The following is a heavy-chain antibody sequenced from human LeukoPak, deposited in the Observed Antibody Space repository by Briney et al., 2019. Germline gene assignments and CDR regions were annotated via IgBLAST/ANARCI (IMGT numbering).Heavy chain of an antibody. V-gene: IGHV1-2*02. CDR3: VRDVTRGGI. Sequence: GASVKVSCKPSGYTFSDYYMHWARQAPGQGLEWMGWIEPKSANTRYAPKFQGRVTMTRDTSITTAYLELSSLTSDDTGVYYCVRDVTRGGIWGQGTLVIVSS. D-gene: IGHD3-10*01. CDR2: IEPKSANT. CDR1: GYTFSDYY. J-gene: IGHJ4*02.